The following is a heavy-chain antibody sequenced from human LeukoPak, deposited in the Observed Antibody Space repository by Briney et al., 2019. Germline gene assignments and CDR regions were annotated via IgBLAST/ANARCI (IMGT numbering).Heavy chain of an antibody. CDR1: GFTFADYA. Sequence: PGRSLRLSCAASGFTFADYAMHWVRHAPGEGLGWVSGICWNSGSIGYADSVKGRFTNSRDNAKNSLYLQMNSLRAEDMALYYCAKGAYYGSGSLDYFDDWGQGTLVTVSS. CDR2: ICWNSGSI. D-gene: IGHD3-10*01. V-gene: IGHV3-9*03. CDR3: AKGAYYGSGSLDYFDD. J-gene: IGHJ4*02.